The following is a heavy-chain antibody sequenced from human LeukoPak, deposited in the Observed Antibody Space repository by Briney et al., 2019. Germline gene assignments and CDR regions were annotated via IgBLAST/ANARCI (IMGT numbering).Heavy chain of an antibody. V-gene: IGHV1-18*01. CDR3: ARDQRITMVRGVQPYDY. CDR2: ISAYNGNT. Sequence: ASVTVSCKASGYTFTIYGISWVRQAPGQGLEWMGWISAYNGNTNYAQKLQGRVTMTTDTSTSTAYMELRSLRSDDTAVYYCARDQRITMVRGVQPYDYWGQGTLVTVSS. CDR1: GYTFTIYG. D-gene: IGHD3-10*01. J-gene: IGHJ4*02.